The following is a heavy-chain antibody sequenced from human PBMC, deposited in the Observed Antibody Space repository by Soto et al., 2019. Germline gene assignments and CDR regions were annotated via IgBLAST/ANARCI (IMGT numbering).Heavy chain of an antibody. V-gene: IGHV4-30-2*01. CDR1: GGSISSGGYS. J-gene: IGHJ5*02. Sequence: QLQLQESGSGLVKPSQTLSLTCAVSGGSISSGGYSWSWIRQPPGKGLEWIGYIYHSGSTYYNPSLKSPVALSVARSKNQFSLKLSSVAAAATAGYYCARVPGPWGQGTLVTVSS. CDR2: IYHSGST. CDR3: ARVPGP. D-gene: IGHD7-27*01.